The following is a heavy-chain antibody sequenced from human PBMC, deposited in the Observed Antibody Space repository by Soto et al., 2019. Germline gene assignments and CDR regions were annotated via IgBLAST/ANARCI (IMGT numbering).Heavy chain of an antibody. CDR2: IYWDDDK. D-gene: IGHD3-3*01. CDR3: AHRVLRTVFGLVTTTAIYVDF. V-gene: IGHV2-5*02. CDR1: GFSLTTSGVG. Sequence: QITLNESGPTVVRPTETLTLTCRFSGFSLTTSGVGVGWIRQSPGKAPEWLALIYWDDDKSYSASLKSRLTITKDTSKNQVVLTVSDLDPTDTATYYCAHRVLRTVFGLVTTTAIYVDFWGQGTPVAVSS. J-gene: IGHJ4*02.